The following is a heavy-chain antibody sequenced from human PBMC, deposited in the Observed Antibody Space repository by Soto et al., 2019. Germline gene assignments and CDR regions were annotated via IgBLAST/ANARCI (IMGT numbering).Heavy chain of an antibody. V-gene: IGHV3-48*03. Sequence: EEILVESGGGFVQPGGSLRLSCAASGFRLSGYEMNWVRQAPGRGLEWVAYISSSGSTIYYADSVKGRFTISRDDANNLLSLQMNSLRGEDTAVYYCTRDGVSISKAGRNYNGMDVWGQGATVTVSS. CDR2: ISSSGSTI. J-gene: IGHJ6*02. CDR3: TRDGVSISKAGRNYNGMDV. D-gene: IGHD6-19*01. CDR1: GFRLSGYE.